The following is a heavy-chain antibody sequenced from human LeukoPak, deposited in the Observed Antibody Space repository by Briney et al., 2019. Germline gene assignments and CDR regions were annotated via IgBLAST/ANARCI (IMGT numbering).Heavy chain of an antibody. D-gene: IGHD3-10*01. CDR1: GFTFDDYA. V-gene: IGHV3-9*01. J-gene: IGHJ6*03. Sequence: GGSLRLSCAASGFTFDDYAMHWVRQAPGKGLEWVSGISWNNNYIGYADSVKGRFTISRDNARNSLYLQMNSLRAEDTAVYYCARGMGFGEAYYYYMDVWGKGTTVTVSS. CDR2: ISWNNNYI. CDR3: ARGMGFGEAYYYYMDV.